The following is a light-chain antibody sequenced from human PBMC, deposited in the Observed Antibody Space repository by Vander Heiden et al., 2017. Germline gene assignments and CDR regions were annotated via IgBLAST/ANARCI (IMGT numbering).Light chain of an antibody. CDR3: SSYTSNITYV. V-gene: IGLV2-14*03. J-gene: IGLJ1*01. Sequence: QSALTQPASVSGSPGQSITISCTRTSSDIGGYDYVSWYQQHPGKAPKLMIYDVTDRPSGVSSRFSGSKSGNTASLTISGLQADDEADYYCSSYTSNITYVFGSGTKVTVL. CDR1: SSDIGGYDY. CDR2: DVT.